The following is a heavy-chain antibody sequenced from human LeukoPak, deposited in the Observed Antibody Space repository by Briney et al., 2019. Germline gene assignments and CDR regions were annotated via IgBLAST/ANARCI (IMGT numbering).Heavy chain of an antibody. CDR1: EFTFSSYE. J-gene: IGHJ4*02. D-gene: IGHD6-13*01. V-gene: IGHV3-7*01. Sequence: GGSLRLSCAASEFTFSSYEMNWVRQAPGKGLEWVATIKEDGSEKYYVDSVKGRFTISRDNSKNTLYLQMNSLRAEDTAVYYCARDTGYSSSWYAHFDYWGQGTLVTVSS. CDR3: ARDTGYSSSWYAHFDY. CDR2: IKEDGSEK.